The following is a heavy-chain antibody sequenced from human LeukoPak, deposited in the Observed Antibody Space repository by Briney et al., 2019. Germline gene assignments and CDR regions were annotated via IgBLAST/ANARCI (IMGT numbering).Heavy chain of an antibody. CDR2: INHSGST. CDR3: ARGRRFDY. V-gene: IGHV4-34*01. CDR1: GGSFSGYY. Sequence: SETLSLTCAVYGGSFSGYYWSWIRQPPGKGLEWIEEINHSGSTNYNPSLKSRVIISVDTSKNQFSLKLSSVTAADTAVYYCARGRRFDYWGQGTLVTVSS. J-gene: IGHJ4*02.